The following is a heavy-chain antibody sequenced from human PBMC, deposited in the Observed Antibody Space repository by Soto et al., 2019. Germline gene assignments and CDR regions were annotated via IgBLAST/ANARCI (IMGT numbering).Heavy chain of an antibody. J-gene: IGHJ4*02. D-gene: IGHD3-3*01. CDR3: AREALWSGYYHDY. CDR1: GYTFTSYA. V-gene: IGHV1-3*01. Sequence: GASVKVSCKASGYTFTSYAMHWVRQAPGQRLEWMGWINAGNGNTKYSQKFQGRVTITRDTSASTAYMELSSLRSEDTAVYYCAREALWSGYYHDYWGQGTLVTVSS. CDR2: INAGNGNT.